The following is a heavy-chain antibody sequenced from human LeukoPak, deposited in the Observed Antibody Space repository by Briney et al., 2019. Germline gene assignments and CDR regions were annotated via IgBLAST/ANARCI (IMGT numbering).Heavy chain of an antibody. D-gene: IGHD2-2*01. CDR2: IRFDGGKT. Sequence: GGSLRLSCAASGMTFNIYGMHWVRQAPGKGLEWVAFIRFDGGKTYYAGSVKGRFTISRDNSKNMLYLQMNSLSIEDSAVYSCVTDPPSIAIVPVAHAYWGQGTLVTVSS. J-gene: IGHJ4*02. CDR3: VTDPPSIAIVPVAHAY. CDR1: GMTFNIYG. V-gene: IGHV3-30*02.